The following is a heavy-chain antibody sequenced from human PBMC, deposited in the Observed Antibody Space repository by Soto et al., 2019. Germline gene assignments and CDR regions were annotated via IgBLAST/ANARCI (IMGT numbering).Heavy chain of an antibody. D-gene: IGHD6-13*01. CDR3: DRGIAAAGTLDY. CDR1: GGSISSSSYY. Sequence: QLQLQESGPGLVKPSETLSLTCTVSGGSISSSSYYWGWIRQPPGKGLEWIGSIYYSGSTYYSPSLKSRVTISVDTSKNQFSRKLSSVTAADTAVYYCDRGIAAAGTLDYWGQGTLVTVSS. V-gene: IGHV4-39*01. J-gene: IGHJ4*02. CDR2: IYYSGST.